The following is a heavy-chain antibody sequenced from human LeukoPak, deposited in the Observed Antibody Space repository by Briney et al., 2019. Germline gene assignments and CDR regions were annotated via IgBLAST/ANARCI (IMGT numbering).Heavy chain of an antibody. Sequence: PGGSLRLSCAASGFTFSSYSLNWARQAPGQGLEWISSISGTSNSYKYYADSVKGRFTISRDDAKNSLYLQMNSLRAEDTAVYYCARPSINDYGDFGYWGQGTLVTVSS. J-gene: IGHJ4*02. CDR1: GFTFSSYS. CDR2: ISGTSNSYK. D-gene: IGHD4-17*01. CDR3: ARPSINDYGDFGY. V-gene: IGHV3-21*01.